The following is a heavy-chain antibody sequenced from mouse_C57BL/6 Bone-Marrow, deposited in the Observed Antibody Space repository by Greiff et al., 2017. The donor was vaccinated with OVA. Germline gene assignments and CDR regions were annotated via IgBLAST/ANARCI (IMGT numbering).Heavy chain of an antibody. V-gene: IGHV1-18*01. Sequence: VQLQQSGPELVKPGASVKIPCKASGYTFTDYNMDWVKQSHGKSLEWIGDINPNNGGTIYNQKFKGKATLTVDKSSSTAYMEPRSLTSEDTAVYYCARRGQGFAYWGQGTLVTVSA. CDR3: ARRGQGFAY. CDR1: GYTFTDYN. J-gene: IGHJ3*01. D-gene: IGHD3-3*01. CDR2: INPNNGGT.